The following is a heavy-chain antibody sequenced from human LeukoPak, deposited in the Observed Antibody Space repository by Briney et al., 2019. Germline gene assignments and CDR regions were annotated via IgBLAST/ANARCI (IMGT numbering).Heavy chain of an antibody. CDR1: GGTFSSYA. CDR3: ARDSGGAVAGTMTTYYYYGMDV. D-gene: IGHD6-19*01. V-gene: IGHV1-69*13. CDR2: IIPIFGTA. J-gene: IGHJ6*02. Sequence: SVKVSCKASGGTFSSYAISWVRQAPGQGLEWMGGIIPIFGTANYAQKFQGRVTITADESTSTAYMELSSLRAEDTAVYYCARDSGGAVAGTMTTYYYYGMDVWGQGTTVTVSS.